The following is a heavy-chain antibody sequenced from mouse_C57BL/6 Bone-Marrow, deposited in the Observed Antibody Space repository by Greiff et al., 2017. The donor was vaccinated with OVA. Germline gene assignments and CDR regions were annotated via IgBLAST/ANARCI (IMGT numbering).Heavy chain of an antibody. Sequence: QVQLQQPGAELVRPGTSVKLSCKASGYTFTSYWMHWVKQRPGQGLEWIGVIDPSDSYTNYNQKFKGKATLTVDTSSSTAYMQLSSLTSEDSAVYYCARGFIATVVAQHDYWGQGTSVTVSS. CDR3: ARGFIATVVAQHDY. CDR1: GYTFTSYW. J-gene: IGHJ4*01. V-gene: IGHV1-59*01. CDR2: IDPSDSYT. D-gene: IGHD1-1*01.